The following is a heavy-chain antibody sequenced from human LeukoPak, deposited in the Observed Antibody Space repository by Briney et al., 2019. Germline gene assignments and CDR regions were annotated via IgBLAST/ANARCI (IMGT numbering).Heavy chain of an antibody. Sequence: VSVKVSCKVSGYTLTELSMHWVRQAPGKGLEWMGGFDPEDGETIYAQKFQGRVTITADESTSTAYMELSSLRSEDTAVYYCARDYYDSSIWGQGTLVTVSS. CDR3: ARDYYDSSI. J-gene: IGHJ4*02. CDR1: GYTLTELS. CDR2: FDPEDGET. V-gene: IGHV1-24*01. D-gene: IGHD3-22*01.